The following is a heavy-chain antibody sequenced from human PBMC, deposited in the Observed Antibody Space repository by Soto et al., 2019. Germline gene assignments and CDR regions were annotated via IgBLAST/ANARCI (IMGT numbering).Heavy chain of an antibody. CDR1: GGTFSSYA. D-gene: IGHD5-18*01. CDR3: ASPVDTAMVTAVDGMDV. J-gene: IGHJ6*02. CDR2: IIPIFGTA. Sequence: QVQLVQSGAEVKKPGSSVKVSCKASGGTFSSYAISWVRQAPGQGLKWMGGIIPIFGTANYAQKFQGRVTITADESTSTAYMELSSLRSEDTAVYYCASPVDTAMVTAVDGMDVWGQGTTVTVSS. V-gene: IGHV1-69*01.